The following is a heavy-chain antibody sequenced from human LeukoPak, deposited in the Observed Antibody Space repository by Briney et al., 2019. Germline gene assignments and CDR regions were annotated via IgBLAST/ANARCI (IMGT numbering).Heavy chain of an antibody. CDR1: GGSIRSSYYY. V-gene: IGHV4-39*07. CDR2: IYDSGST. CDR3: ARGTYGPLNY. Sequence: PSETLSLTCTVSGGSIRSSYYYWGWIRQPPGKGLEWIGSIYDSGSTYYNPSLKSRVTISVDTSKNQFSLKLSSVTAADTAVYYCARGTYGPLNYWGQGTLVTVSS. D-gene: IGHD3-16*01. J-gene: IGHJ4*02.